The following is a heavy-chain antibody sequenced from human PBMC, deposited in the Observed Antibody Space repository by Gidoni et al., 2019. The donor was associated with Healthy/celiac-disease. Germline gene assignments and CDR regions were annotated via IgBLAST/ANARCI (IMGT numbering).Heavy chain of an antibody. J-gene: IGHJ6*03. Sequence: QVQLQESGPGLVKPSETLSLTCTVSGRSISSYYWRWLRQPPGKGLEWIGYIYYSGSTNYNPSLKSRVTISVDTSKNQFSLKLSSVTAADTAVYYCARGPDIVVVPAAIYSYYMDVWGKGTTVTVSS. CDR1: GRSISSYY. V-gene: IGHV4-59*01. CDR3: ARGPDIVVVPAAIYSYYMDV. D-gene: IGHD2-2*01. CDR2: IYYSGST.